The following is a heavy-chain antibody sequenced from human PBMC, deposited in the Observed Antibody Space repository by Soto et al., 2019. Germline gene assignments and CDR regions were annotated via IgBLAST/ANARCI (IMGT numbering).Heavy chain of an antibody. V-gene: IGHV4-30-2*01. CDR1: GGSISSGGYS. CDR2: SYHSGST. CDR3: ARAGGLGAVAADY. Sequence: QLQLQESGSGLVKPSQTLSLTCAVSGGSISSGGYSWSWIRQPPGKGLEWIGYSYHSGSTYYNPSLKSGVTISVDRSTNQFSLKLSSVTAADTAVYYCARAGGLGAVAADYWGQGTLVTVSS. D-gene: IGHD6-19*01. J-gene: IGHJ4*02.